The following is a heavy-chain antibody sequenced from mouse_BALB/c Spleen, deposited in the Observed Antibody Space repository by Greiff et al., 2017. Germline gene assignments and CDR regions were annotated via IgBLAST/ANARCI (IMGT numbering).Heavy chain of an antibody. CDR2: ILPGSGST. V-gene: IGHV1-9*01. Sequence: QVQLQQSGAELMKPGASVKISCKATGYTFSSYWIEWVKQRPGHGLEWIGEILPGSGSTNYNEKFKGKATFTADTSSNTAYMQLSSLTSEDSAVYYCARVGLGLQAMDYWGQGTSVTVSA. CDR3: ARVGLGLQAMDY. D-gene: IGHD2-4*01. J-gene: IGHJ4*01. CDR1: GYTFSSYW.